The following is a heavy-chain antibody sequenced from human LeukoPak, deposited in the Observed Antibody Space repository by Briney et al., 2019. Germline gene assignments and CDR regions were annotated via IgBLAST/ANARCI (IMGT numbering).Heavy chain of an antibody. V-gene: IGHV4-31*03. D-gene: IGHD3-22*01. J-gene: IGHJ1*01. CDR3: AREVKYYYDSSGYYSEYFQH. Sequence: SETLFLTCTVSRGSISSGGYYWLWIRQHPGKALEWIGYLYYSGSSYYNPSLRSRVTISVDTSKNHFSLKLSSVTAADTAVYYCAREVKYYYDSSGYYSEYFQHWGQGTLVTVSS. CDR1: RGSISSGGYY. CDR2: LYYSGSS.